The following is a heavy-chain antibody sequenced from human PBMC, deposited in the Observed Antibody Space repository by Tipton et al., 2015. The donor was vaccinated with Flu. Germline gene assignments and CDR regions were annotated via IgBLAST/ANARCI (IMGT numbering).Heavy chain of an antibody. J-gene: IGHJ4*02. V-gene: IGHV3-33*06. Sequence: SLRLSCAASGFTFGSYGMXXXRQAPGKGLEWVAYLWFDGGNKQYAESVKGRFTISRDNSKNTLYLQMNSLRAEDTAVYYCAKLRXXTIFGVVIGKVADYWGQGTLVTVSS. CDR3: AKLRXXTIFGVVIGKVADY. D-gene: IGHD3-3*01. CDR2: LWFDGGNK. CDR1: GFTFGSYG.